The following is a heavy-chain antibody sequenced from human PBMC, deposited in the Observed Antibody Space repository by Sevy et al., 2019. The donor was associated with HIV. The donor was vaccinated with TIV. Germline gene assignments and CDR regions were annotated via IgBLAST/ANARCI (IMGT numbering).Heavy chain of an antibody. CDR1: GGSISSGGYY. D-gene: IGHD3-3*01. CDR2: IYYSGTT. J-gene: IGHJ6*02. CDR3: ARWHDFWSGYYTGYYYGMDV. V-gene: IGHV4-31*03. Sequence: SETLSLTCTVSGGSISSGGYYWTWIRQHPGKGLEWIGYIYYSGTTYYYPSLKSRVTISVDTSKNQFSLKLSCVTAADTAVYYCARWHDFWSGYYTGYYYGMDVWGQGTTVTVSS.